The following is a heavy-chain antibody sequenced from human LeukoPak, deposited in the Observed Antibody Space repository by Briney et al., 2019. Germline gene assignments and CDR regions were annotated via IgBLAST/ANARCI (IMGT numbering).Heavy chain of an antibody. Sequence: GESLKISCKGSGYSFTSYWIGWERQMPGKGLEWMGMIYPGDSDTKYSPSFQGQVTISADKSTSTASLQWSSLKASDTAMYYCARRLCSGGSCYYFDYWGQGTLVTVSS. V-gene: IGHV5-51*01. D-gene: IGHD2-15*01. J-gene: IGHJ4*02. CDR1: GYSFTSYW. CDR3: ARRLCSGGSCYYFDY. CDR2: IYPGDSDT.